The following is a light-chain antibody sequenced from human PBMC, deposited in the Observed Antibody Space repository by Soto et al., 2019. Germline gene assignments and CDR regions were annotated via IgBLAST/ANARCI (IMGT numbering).Light chain of an antibody. J-gene: IGLJ1*01. CDR2: DVS. CDR3: SSYAGSNNFV. Sequence: QSALTQPPSASGSLGQSVTISCTGTRSDVGNYNYVSWYQQHPGKAPKLLIYDVSRRPSGVPDRFSASKSGNTASLTVSGLQAEDEADYYCSSYAGSNNFVFGTGTKVTVL. V-gene: IGLV2-8*01. CDR1: RSDVGNYNY.